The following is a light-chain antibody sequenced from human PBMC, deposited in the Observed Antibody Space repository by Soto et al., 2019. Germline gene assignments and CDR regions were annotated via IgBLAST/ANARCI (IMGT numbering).Light chain of an antibody. V-gene: IGLV4-69*01. J-gene: IGLJ2*01. CDR3: QTWGAGIVV. CDR2: VNSYGSH. Sequence: QPVLTQSPSASASLGGSINLTCTLGSGHSDYAIAWHQQQPEKGPRYLMKVNSYGSHTKGDGIPDRFSGSSSGADRYLAISSLQPDDEADYYCQTWGAGIVVFGGGTKLTVL. CDR1: SGHSDYA.